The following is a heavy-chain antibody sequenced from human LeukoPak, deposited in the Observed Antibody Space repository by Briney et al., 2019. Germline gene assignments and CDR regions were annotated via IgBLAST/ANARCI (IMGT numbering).Heavy chain of an antibody. Sequence: GGSLRLSCVASGFPFSSYWMSWVRQAPGKGPEWVANIKQDGSEKNYVDSVKGRFTISRDNAKNSLFMEMNSLRAEDTAVYYRARDSPFGGYWGQGALVTVSS. CDR3: ARDSPFGGY. D-gene: IGHD2-15*01. CDR1: GFPFSSYW. V-gene: IGHV3-7*03. CDR2: IKQDGSEK. J-gene: IGHJ4*02.